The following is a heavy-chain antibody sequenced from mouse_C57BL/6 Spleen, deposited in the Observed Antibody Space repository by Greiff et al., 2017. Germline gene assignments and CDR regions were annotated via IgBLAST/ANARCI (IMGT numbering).Heavy chain of an antibody. CDR3: AIFYYGNSWFAY. J-gene: IGHJ3*01. V-gene: IGHV1-80*01. CDR2: IYPGDGDT. D-gene: IGHD2-1*01. CDR1: GYAFSSYW. Sequence: VQLQQSGAELVKPGASVKISCKASGYAFSSYWMNWVKQRPGKGLEWIGQIYPGDGDTNYNGKFKGKATLTADKSSSTAYMQLSSLTSEDSAIYYCAIFYYGNSWFAYWGQGTLVTVSA.